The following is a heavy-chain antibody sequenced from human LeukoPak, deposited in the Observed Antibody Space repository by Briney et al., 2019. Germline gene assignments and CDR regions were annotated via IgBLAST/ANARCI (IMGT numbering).Heavy chain of an antibody. J-gene: IGHJ4*02. CDR3: AKGSSPLGHFDY. D-gene: IGHD6-13*01. V-gene: IGHV3-23*01. CDR1: GFTFSSYA. Sequence: PGGSLRLSCAASGFTFSSYAMSRVRQAPGKGLEWVSAISDRGGDTYYAYSVKGRFTISRDNSKNTLYLQMNSLRAEDTAVYYCAKGSSPLGHFDYWGQGTLVTVSS. CDR2: ISDRGGDT.